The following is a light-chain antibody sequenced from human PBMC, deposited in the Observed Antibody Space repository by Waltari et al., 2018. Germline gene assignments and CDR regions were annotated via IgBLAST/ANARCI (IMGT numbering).Light chain of an antibody. CDR2: KNN. CDR3: VGWDASLSGYV. V-gene: IGLV1-47*01. Sequence: SVLTQPPSSSWTPGLRVTISFSRSNSNIASDNVYWYQYLPGAAPKLLIYKNNQRPSGIPDRFSGSKSGTSASLAISGLRSEDDGDYYCVGWDASLSGYVFGTGTKVTVL. CDR1: NSNIASDN. J-gene: IGLJ1*01.